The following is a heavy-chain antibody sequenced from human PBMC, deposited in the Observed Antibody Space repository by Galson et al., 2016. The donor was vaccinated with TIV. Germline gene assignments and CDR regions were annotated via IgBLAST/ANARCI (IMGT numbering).Heavy chain of an antibody. CDR1: GFSLSSNGVG. V-gene: IGHV2-5*02. J-gene: IGHJ4*02. CDR3: VHYSGHDYATWYFDY. Sequence: PALVKPTQTVTLTCTFSGFSLSSNGVGVGWIRQPPGKALEWLALIYWDDEKRYNPSLASKLSIIKDTSKNKVVLTLTNVDPVDTATYYCVHYSGHDYATWYFDYWGQGTLVTVSS. D-gene: IGHD5-12*01. CDR2: IYWDDEK.